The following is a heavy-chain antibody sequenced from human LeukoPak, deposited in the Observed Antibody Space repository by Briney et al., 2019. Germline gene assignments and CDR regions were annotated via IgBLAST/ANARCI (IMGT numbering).Heavy chain of an antibody. CDR2: INPSGGST. CDR1: GYTFTSYY. V-gene: IGHV1-46*01. Sequence: GASVKVSCKASGYTFTSYYMHWVRQAPGQGLEWMGIINPSGGSTSYAQKFQGRVTMTRDTSTSTVYMELSSLRSEDTAVYYCARGCAYYYDSSGYCVNAFDIWGQGTMVTVSS. J-gene: IGHJ3*02. D-gene: IGHD3-22*01. CDR3: ARGCAYYYDSSGYCVNAFDI.